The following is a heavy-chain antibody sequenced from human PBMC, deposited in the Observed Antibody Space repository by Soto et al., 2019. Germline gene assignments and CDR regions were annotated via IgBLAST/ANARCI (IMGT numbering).Heavy chain of an antibody. Sequence: ASVKVSCKASGYTFTSYDINWVRQATGQGLERMGWMNPNSGNTGYAQKFQGRVTMTRNTSISTAYMELSSLRSEDTAVYYCARGPGARRQVWSRPKPYYFDYCGQGTLVTVSS. CDR3: ARGPGARRQVWSRPKPYYFDY. V-gene: IGHV1-8*01. CDR2: MNPNSGNT. J-gene: IGHJ4*02. D-gene: IGHD5-18*01. CDR1: GYTFTSYD.